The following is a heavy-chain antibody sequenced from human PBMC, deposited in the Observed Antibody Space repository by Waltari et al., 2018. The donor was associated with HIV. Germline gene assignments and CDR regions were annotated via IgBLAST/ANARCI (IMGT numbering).Heavy chain of an antibody. CDR1: GFTFSSYW. CDR2: INSDGSST. Sequence: EVQLVESGGGLVKPGGSLRLSCAASGFTFSSYWTHWVRQAPGKGLEWVSRINSDGSSTSYADSVKGRFTISRDNAKNTLYLQMNSLRAEDTAVYYCARAGRDGKLPPDYWGQGTLVTVSS. V-gene: IGHV3-74*01. D-gene: IGHD1-7*01. J-gene: IGHJ4*02. CDR3: ARAGRDGKLPPDY.